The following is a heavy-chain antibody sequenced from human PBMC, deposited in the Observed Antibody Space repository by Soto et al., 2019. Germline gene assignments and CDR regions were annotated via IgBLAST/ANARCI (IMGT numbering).Heavy chain of an antibody. CDR1: GFTFDDYA. Sequence: LRLSCAASGFTFDDYAMHWVRQAPGKGLEWVSGISWNSGSIGYVDSVKGRFTISRDNAKNSLYLQMNSLRAEDTALYYCAKDSAVAGVDDAFDIWGQGTMVTVSS. J-gene: IGHJ3*02. CDR3: AKDSAVAGVDDAFDI. D-gene: IGHD6-19*01. CDR2: ISWNSGSI. V-gene: IGHV3-9*01.